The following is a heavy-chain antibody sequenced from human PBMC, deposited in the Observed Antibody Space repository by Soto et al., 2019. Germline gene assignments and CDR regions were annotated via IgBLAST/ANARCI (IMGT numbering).Heavy chain of an antibody. CDR1: GGSISSGGYY. J-gene: IGHJ3*02. CDR3: ARVPDYYDSSGYQVYAFDI. V-gene: IGHV4-31*03. Sequence: SETLSLTCTVSGGSISSGGYYWRWIRQHPGKGLEWTGYIYYSGSTYYNPSLKSRVTISVDASKNQFSLKLSSVTAADTAVYYCARVPDYYDSSGYQVYAFDIWGQGTMVTVSS. CDR2: IYYSGST. D-gene: IGHD3-22*01.